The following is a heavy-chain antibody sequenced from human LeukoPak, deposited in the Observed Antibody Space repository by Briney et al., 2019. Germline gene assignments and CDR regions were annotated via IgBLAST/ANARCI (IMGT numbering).Heavy chain of an antibody. Sequence: KLSQPLSHTHAHTPASIRTGHYYTSSTRHPPHKTLGWIGHIYYSGNTYYNPSLKSRVAISVDTSKNQFSLKLSSVTAADTAVYYCACVTGLYSFDFWGQGTLVTVSS. V-gene: IGHV4-30-4*01. J-gene: IGHJ4*02. D-gene: IGHD1-20*01. CDR3: ACVTGLYSFDF. CDR2: IYYSGNT. CDR1: PASIRTGHYY.